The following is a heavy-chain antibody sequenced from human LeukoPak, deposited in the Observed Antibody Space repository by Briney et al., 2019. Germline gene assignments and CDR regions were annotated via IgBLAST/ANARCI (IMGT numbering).Heavy chain of an antibody. CDR1: GYSISSGYY. CDR2: IYTSGST. V-gene: IGHV4-61*02. D-gene: IGHD3-22*01. J-gene: IGHJ3*02. Sequence: ASETLSLTXAVSGYSISSGYYWGWIREPAGKGLEWIGRIYTSGSTNYNPSLKSRVTISVDTSKNQFSLKLSSVTAADTAVYYCARARVWRDYYDSSGSQSGAFDIWGQGTMVTVSS. CDR3: ARARVWRDYYDSSGSQSGAFDI.